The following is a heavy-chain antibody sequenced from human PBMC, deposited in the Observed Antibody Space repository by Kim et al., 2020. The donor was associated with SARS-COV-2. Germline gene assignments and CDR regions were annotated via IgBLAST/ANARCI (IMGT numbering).Heavy chain of an antibody. CDR1: GFTFSSYS. CDR3: ASPAAGTLFDY. V-gene: IGHV3-21*01. J-gene: IGHJ4*02. CDR2: ISSSSSYI. Sequence: GGSLRLSCAASGFTFSSYSMNWVRQAPGKGLEWVSSISSSSSYIYYADSVKGRFTISRDNAKNSLYLQMNSLRAEDTAVYYCASPAAGTLFDYWGQGTLVTVSS. D-gene: IGHD6-13*01.